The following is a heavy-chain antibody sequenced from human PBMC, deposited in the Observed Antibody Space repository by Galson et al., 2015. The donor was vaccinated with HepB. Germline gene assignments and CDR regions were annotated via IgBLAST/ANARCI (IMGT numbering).Heavy chain of an antibody. D-gene: IGHD3-3*01. V-gene: IGHV3-15*01. CDR1: GFTFSNAW. J-gene: IGHJ6*02. CDR3: TTTPPLITIFGVVMDHYYYGMDV. CDR2: IKSKTDGGTT. Sequence: SLRLSCAASGFTFSNAWMSWVRQAPGKGLEWVGRIKSKTDGGTTDYAAPVKGRFTISRDDSKNTLYLQMNSLKTEDTAVYYCTTTPPLITIFGVVMDHYYYGMDVWGQGTTVTVSS.